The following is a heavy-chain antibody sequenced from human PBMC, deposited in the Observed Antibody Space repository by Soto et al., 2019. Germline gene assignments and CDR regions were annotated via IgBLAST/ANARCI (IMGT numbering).Heavy chain of an antibody. V-gene: IGHV3-33*01. J-gene: IGHJ6*02. CDR2: IWYDGSNK. Sequence: PGWSLRLSCASSVFTFISYGMHWVRQAPGKGLEWVAVIWYDGSNKYYADSVKGRFTISRDNSKNTLYLQMNSLRAEDTAVYYCAREITGYYGMDVWGQGTTVTVSS. CDR3: AREITGYYGMDV. D-gene: IGHD3-10*01. CDR1: VFTFISYG.